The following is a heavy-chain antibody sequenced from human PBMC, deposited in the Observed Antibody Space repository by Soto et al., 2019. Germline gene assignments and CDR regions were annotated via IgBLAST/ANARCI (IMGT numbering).Heavy chain of an antibody. D-gene: IGHD6-19*01. Sequence: GGSLRLSCAASGFTFSSYAMSWVRQAPGKGLEWVSAISGSGGSTYYADSVKGRFTISRDNSKNTLYLQMNSLRAEDTAVYYCARQWLAPPGYYGMDVWGQGTTVTVSS. CDR3: ARQWLAPPGYYGMDV. CDR1: GFTFSSYA. J-gene: IGHJ6*02. V-gene: IGHV3-23*01. CDR2: ISGSGGST.